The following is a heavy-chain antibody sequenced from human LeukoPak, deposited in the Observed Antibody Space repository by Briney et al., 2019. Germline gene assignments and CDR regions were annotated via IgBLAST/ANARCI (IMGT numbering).Heavy chain of an antibody. D-gene: IGHD1-7*01. Sequence: GGSLRLSCTVSGFTVSSNSMSWVRQAPGKGLEWVSFIYSAGSTHYSDSVKGRFTISIDNSKNTLYLQMNSLRAEDTAVYYCARDSDNWNYDFWGQGTLVTVSS. J-gene: IGHJ4*02. CDR1: GFTVSSNS. CDR2: IYSAGST. CDR3: ARDSDNWNYDF. V-gene: IGHV3-53*01.